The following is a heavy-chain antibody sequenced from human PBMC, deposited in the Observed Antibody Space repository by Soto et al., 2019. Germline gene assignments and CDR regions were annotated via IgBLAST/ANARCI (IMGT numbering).Heavy chain of an antibody. J-gene: IGHJ4*02. CDR2: ISDSGDKT. D-gene: IGHD3-22*01. CDR1: GFTFSSYA. CDR3: TKDPNDYDSSAYYVDY. V-gene: IGHV3-23*01. Sequence: GGSLRLSCAASGFTFSSYAMIWVRQAPGKGLEWVSAISDSGDKTYYADSVKGRFTVSRDNSKNTLYLQMNSLRAEDTAVYFCTKDPNDYDSSAYYVDYWGRGTLVTVSS.